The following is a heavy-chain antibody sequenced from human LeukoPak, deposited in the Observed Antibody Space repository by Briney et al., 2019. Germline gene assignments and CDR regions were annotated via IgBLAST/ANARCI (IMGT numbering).Heavy chain of an antibody. V-gene: IGHV3-20*04. CDR3: AKSSGSVRHFYYYYMDV. Sequence: GGSLRLSCADSGSNFEDYGMSWVRQAPGKGLEWVSGINWNGGDTDYADSVKGRFTISRDNAKNSLYLQMNSLRAEDTALYYCAKSSGSVRHFYYYYMDVWAKGPRSLSP. CDR1: GSNFEDYG. CDR2: INWNGGDT. J-gene: IGHJ6*03. D-gene: IGHD1-26*01.